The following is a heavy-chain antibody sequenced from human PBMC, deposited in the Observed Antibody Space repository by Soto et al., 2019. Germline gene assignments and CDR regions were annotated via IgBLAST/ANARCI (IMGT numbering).Heavy chain of an antibody. V-gene: IGHV5-10-1*01. D-gene: IGHD5-12*01. CDR2: IDPSDSYT. CDR3: ARQSGYDDSYYYYGMDV. Sequence: GESLKISCKGSGYSFSSYWISWVRQMPGKVLEWMGRIDPSDSYTSYSPSFQGHVTISADKSLSTAYLQWSSLKASDSAMYYCARQSGYDDSYYYYGMDVWGQGXTVTVYS. CDR1: GYSFSSYW. J-gene: IGHJ6*02.